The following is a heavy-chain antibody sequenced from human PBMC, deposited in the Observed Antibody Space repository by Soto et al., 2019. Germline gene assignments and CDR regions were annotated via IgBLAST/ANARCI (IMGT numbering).Heavy chain of an antibody. J-gene: IGHJ5*02. Sequence: ASVKVSCKASGGTFSSYAISWVRQAPGQGLEWMGGIIPIFGTANYAQKFQGRVTITADESTSTAYMELSSLRSEDTAMYYCARHSSNTVAARGPFDPWGQGTPVTVSS. CDR2: IIPIFGTA. CDR3: ARHSSNTVAARGPFDP. D-gene: IGHD6-25*01. CDR1: GGTFSSYA. V-gene: IGHV1-69*13.